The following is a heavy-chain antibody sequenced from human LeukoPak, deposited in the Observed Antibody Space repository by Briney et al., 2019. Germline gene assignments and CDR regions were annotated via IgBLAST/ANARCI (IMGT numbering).Heavy chain of an antibody. CDR3: ASGRAVRGVIEGFLFDY. Sequence: SETLSLTCTVSGGSISSGGYYWSWIRQPPGKGLEWIGYIYHSGSTYYNPSLKSRVTISVDKSKNQFSLKLSSVTAADTAVYYCASGRAVRGVIEGFLFDYWGQGTLVTVSS. V-gene: IGHV4-30-2*01. J-gene: IGHJ4*02. D-gene: IGHD3-10*01. CDR1: GGSISSGGYY. CDR2: IYHSGST.